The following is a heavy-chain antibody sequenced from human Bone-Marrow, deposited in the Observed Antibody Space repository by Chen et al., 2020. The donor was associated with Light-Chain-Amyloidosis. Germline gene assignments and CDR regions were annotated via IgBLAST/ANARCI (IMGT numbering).Heavy chain of an antibody. CDR3: ARVVWVGGFPDY. D-gene: IGHD3-10*01. J-gene: IGHJ4*02. V-gene: IGHV4-31*01. Sequence: GPGLVKPSQTLSLTCTVSGGSISSGGYYWSWIRQHPGKGLEWIGYIYYSGXXYYNPSLXXXXXXXXXXXXXXXXXXXXXXXXXXXXVYYCARVVWVGGFPDYWGQGTLVTV. CDR1: GGSISSGGYY. CDR2: IYYSGXX.